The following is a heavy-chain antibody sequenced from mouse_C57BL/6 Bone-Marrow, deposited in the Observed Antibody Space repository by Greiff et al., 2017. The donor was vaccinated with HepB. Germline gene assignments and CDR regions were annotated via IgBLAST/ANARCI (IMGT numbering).Heavy chain of an antibody. CDR3: ARGGDYGSSGYAIDY. Sequence: QVQLQQSGAELARPGASVKLSCKASGYTFTSYGISWVKQRTGQGLEWIGEIYPRSGNTYYNEKFKGKATLTADKSSSTAYMQFSSLTSEDSAIYYCARGGDYGSSGYAIDYWGQGTSVTVSS. J-gene: IGHJ4*01. V-gene: IGHV1-81*01. D-gene: IGHD1-1*01. CDR1: GYTFTSYG. CDR2: IYPRSGNT.